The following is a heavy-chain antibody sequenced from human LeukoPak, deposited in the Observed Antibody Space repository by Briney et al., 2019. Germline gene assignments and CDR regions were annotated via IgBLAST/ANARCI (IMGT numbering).Heavy chain of an antibody. J-gene: IGHJ4*02. CDR1: GYTFTSYA. D-gene: IGHD6-19*01. CDR2: INAGNGNT. V-gene: IGHV1-3*01. Sequence: ASVKVSCKASGYTFTSYAMHWVRQAPGQRLEWMGWINAGNGNTKYSQKFQGRVTITRDTSASTAYMELSSLRSEDTAVYYCARGGQRQWLVLGYFDYWGQGTLVTVSS. CDR3: ARGGQRQWLVLGYFDY.